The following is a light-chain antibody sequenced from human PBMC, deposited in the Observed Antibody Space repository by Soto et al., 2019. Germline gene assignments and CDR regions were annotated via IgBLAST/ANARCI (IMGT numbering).Light chain of an antibody. J-gene: IGKJ1*01. CDR2: GAS. CDR1: QSIRSNY. V-gene: IGKV3-20*01. Sequence: ETVLTQSPGTLSLSPGERATLSCRASQSIRSNYLAWYRQTPGQAPRLLIYGASNRATGIADRFSGSGSGTDFTLIISRLEPEYFALYYCQQYGSSPCTFGQGTKVEIK. CDR3: QQYGSSPCT.